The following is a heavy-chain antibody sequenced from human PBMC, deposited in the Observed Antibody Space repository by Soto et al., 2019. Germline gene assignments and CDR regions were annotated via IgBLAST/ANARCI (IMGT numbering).Heavy chain of an antibody. CDR1: GGTFSSYA. CDR2: IIPIFGTA. V-gene: IGHV1-69*12. Sequence: QVQLVQSGAEVKKPGSSVKVSCKASGGTFSSYAISWVRQAPGQGLEWMGGIIPIFGTANYAQKFQGRVTITAVESTSTAYMELSSLRSEDTAVYYCAGPPELARIYYYYGMDVWGQGTTVTVSS. D-gene: IGHD1-7*01. CDR3: AGPPELARIYYYYGMDV. J-gene: IGHJ6*02.